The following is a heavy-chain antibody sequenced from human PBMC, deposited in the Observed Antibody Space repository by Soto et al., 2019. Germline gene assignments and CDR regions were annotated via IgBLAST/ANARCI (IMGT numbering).Heavy chain of an antibody. D-gene: IGHD4-17*01. Sequence: PGGSLRLSCAASGFTFSSYGMHWVRQAPGKGLEWVAVISYDGSNKYYADSVKGRFTISRDNSKNTLYLQMNSLRAEDTAVYYCAKNRPDYGDLTYYYYGMDVWGQGTTVTVSS. CDR1: GFTFSSYG. J-gene: IGHJ6*02. CDR2: ISYDGSNK. V-gene: IGHV3-30*18. CDR3: AKNRPDYGDLTYYYYGMDV.